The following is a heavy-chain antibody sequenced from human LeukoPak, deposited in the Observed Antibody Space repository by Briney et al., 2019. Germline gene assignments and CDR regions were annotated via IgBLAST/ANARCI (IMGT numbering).Heavy chain of an antibody. CDR3: ARGAWATRLGS. J-gene: IGHJ4*02. D-gene: IGHD2-15*01. CDR1: GESLNSYY. Sequence: SETLSLTCAVYGESLNSYYWSWLRQPPGKGLEWIGEIYESGSTEYNPSLTSRVTISMVPSKQQFSLSLTSVTAADTAVYYCARGAWATRLGSWGLGTPVTVSS. CDR2: IYESGST. V-gene: IGHV4-34*01.